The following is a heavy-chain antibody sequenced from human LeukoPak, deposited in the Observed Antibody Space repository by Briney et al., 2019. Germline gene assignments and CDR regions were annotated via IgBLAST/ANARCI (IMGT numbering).Heavy chain of an antibody. CDR1: GGSISSYY. V-gene: IGHV4-59*01. J-gene: IGHJ4*02. Sequence: KPSETLSLTCTVSGGSISSYYWSWIRQSPGKGLEWIGYIYDSGSSNYNPSLKSRVTMSVDTSKNQFSLKLSSVTTADTAVYYCARGFCSGGSCYFDYSGQGTLVTVSS. D-gene: IGHD2-15*01. CDR3: ARGFCSGGSCYFDY. CDR2: IYDSGSS.